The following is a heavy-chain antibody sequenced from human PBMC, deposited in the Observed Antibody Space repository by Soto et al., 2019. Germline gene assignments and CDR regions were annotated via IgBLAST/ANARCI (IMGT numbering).Heavy chain of an antibody. CDR2: IKQDGSEK. V-gene: IGHV3-7*01. D-gene: IGHD2-2*01. Sequence: GGSLRLSCAASGFTFSSYWMSWVRQAPGKGLEWVANIKQDGSEKYYVDSVKGRLTISRDNAKNSLYLQMNSLRAEDTAVYYCARDTNPIDCSSTSCYVSFDYWGQGTLVTVSS. CDR3: ARDTNPIDCSSTSCYVSFDY. J-gene: IGHJ4*02. CDR1: GFTFSSYW.